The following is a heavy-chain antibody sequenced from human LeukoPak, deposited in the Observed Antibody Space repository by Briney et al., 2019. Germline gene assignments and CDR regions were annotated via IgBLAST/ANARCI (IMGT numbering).Heavy chain of an antibody. CDR1: SGSISTSNYY. J-gene: IGHJ5*02. V-gene: IGHV4-39*07. Sequence: SETLSLTCTVSSGSISTSNYYWGWVRQPPGKALEWIGNIFYSGSTYYSPSLKSRVTISLDTSRNQFSLKLNSVTAADTAVYYCARGVRGRGRRSNWFDPWGQGTLVTVS. D-gene: IGHD3-10*01. CDR2: IFYSGST. CDR3: ARGVRGRGRRSNWFDP.